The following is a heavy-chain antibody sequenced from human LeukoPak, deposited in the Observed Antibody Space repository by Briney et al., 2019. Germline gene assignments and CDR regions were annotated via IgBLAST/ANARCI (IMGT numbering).Heavy chain of an antibody. CDR1: GFTFRSYW. CDR2: INQGGSVQ. J-gene: IGHJ4*02. V-gene: IGHV3-7*01. Sequence: HPGGSLRLSCAASGFTFRSYWMSWVRQAPGKGLEWVANINQGGSVQYYMDSVKGRFTISRDNARNSLYLQMHSLRAEDTAVYYCAKRLGNIDYWGQGTLVTVSS. D-gene: IGHD6-19*01. CDR3: AKRLGNIDY.